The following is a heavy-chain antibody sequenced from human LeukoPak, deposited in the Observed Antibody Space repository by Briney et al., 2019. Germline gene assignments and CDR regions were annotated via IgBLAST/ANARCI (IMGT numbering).Heavy chain of an antibody. V-gene: IGHV3-21*01. CDR2: ISSSSSYI. J-gene: IGHJ6*03. CDR3: ARDSGPGGHFYYYYMDV. D-gene: IGHD2/OR15-2a*01. Sequence: PGGSLRLSCAASGFTFSSYAMSWVRQAPGKGLEWVSSISSSSSYIFYADSVKGRFTISRDNAKNSLYPQMNSLRAEDTAVYCARDSGPGGHFYYYYMDVWGKGTTVTVSS. CDR1: GFTFSSYA.